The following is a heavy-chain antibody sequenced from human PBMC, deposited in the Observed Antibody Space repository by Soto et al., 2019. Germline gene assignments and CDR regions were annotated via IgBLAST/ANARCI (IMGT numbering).Heavy chain of an antibody. CDR3: ARGPSRIAVAGTAYYYYGMDV. D-gene: IGHD6-19*01. V-gene: IGHV4-34*01. Sequence: PSETLSLTCAVYGGSFSGYYWSWIRQPPGKGLEWIGEINHSGSTNYNPSLKSRVTISVDTSKNQFSLKLSSVTAADTAVYYCARGPSRIAVAGTAYYYYGMDVCGQGTTVTVS. CDR2: INHSGST. CDR1: GGSFSGYY. J-gene: IGHJ6*02.